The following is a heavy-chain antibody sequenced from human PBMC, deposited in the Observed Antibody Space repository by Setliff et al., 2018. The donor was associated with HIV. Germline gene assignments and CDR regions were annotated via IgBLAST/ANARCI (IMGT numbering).Heavy chain of an antibody. V-gene: IGHV4-4*02. J-gene: IGHJ4*02. Sequence: PSETLSLTCAVSGGSISSSNWWSWVRQPPGKGLEWIGEIYHSGGTNYNPSLKSRVTISLDKSKNHFSLRGEDTAVYYCAGSRGYFVKADWGQGTLVTVSS. CDR1: GGSISSSNW. CDR3: YFVKAD. D-gene: IGHD3-22*01. CDR2: IYHSGGT.